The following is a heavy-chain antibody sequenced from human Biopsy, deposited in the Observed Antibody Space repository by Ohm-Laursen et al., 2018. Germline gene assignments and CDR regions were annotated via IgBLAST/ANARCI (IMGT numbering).Heavy chain of an antibody. D-gene: IGHD1-26*01. Sequence: SDTLSLTCSVSGGSMTGYEWSWIRLAPGKGLEWIGYIYYSGGTKYNPSLASRVTFSVDMSKSQFSLKLYSVTAADTAVYYCARVEAGTYDALDILGQGTLVAVSA. J-gene: IGHJ3*02. CDR1: GGSMTGYE. V-gene: IGHV4-59*07. CDR3: ARVEAGTYDALDI. CDR2: IYYSGGT.